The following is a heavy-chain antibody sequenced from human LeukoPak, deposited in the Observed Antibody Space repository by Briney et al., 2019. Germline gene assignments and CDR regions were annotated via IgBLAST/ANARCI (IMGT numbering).Heavy chain of an antibody. V-gene: IGHV3-23*01. CDR2: ISGSGGST. J-gene: IGHJ4*02. D-gene: IGHD2-2*01. Sequence: GGSLRLSCAASGFTFSSYAMSWVRQAPGTGLEWVAHISGSGGSTYYGDSVKGRFTISRDNSKNTLYLQMNSLRGEDTAVYYCAKGAYCSTTSCFFGYWGQGTLVTVCS. CDR3: AKGAYCSTTSCFFGY. CDR1: GFTFSSYA.